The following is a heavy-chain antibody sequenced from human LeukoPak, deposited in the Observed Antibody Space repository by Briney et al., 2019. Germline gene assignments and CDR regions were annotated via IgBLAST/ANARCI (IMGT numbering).Heavy chain of an antibody. Sequence: ASVKVSCKASGYTFTGYYMHWVRQAPGQGLEWMGWINPNSDGTNYAQKFQGRVTMTRDTSISTAYMELSRLRSDDTAVYYCARDGFDCSGGSCYDYYYYYGMDVWGQGTTVTVSS. CDR2: INPNSDGT. CDR3: ARDGFDCSGGSCYDYYYYYGMDV. CDR1: GYTFTGYY. D-gene: IGHD2-15*01. J-gene: IGHJ6*02. V-gene: IGHV1-2*02.